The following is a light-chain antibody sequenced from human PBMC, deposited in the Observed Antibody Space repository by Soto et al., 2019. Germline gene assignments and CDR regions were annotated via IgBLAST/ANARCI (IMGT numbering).Light chain of an antibody. J-gene: IGKJ4*01. V-gene: IGKV1-33*01. CDR3: QQYYYLPVT. Sequence: DIQMTQSPSSLSASVGDRLSITCQASQDISNYLSWYQQKPGKAPKLLIYDASNLETGVPSRFSGSGSGTDFTFTISSLQAEDIATYFCQQYYYLPVTFGGGTKVEIK. CDR2: DAS. CDR1: QDISNY.